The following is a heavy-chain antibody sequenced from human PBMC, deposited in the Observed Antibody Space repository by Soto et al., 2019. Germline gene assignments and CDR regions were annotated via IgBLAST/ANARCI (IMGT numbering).Heavy chain of an antibody. CDR2: IIPIFGTA. D-gene: IGHD6-13*01. J-gene: IGHJ1*01. CDR3: VRERDITAAGTAPKYFQH. V-gene: IGHV1-69*13. Sequence: ASVKVSCKASGGTFSSYAISWVRQAPGQGLEWMGGIIPIFGTANYAQKFQGRVTITADESTSTAYMELSSLRSEDTAVYYCVRERDITAAGTAPKYFQHWGQGTLVTVSS. CDR1: GGTFSSYA.